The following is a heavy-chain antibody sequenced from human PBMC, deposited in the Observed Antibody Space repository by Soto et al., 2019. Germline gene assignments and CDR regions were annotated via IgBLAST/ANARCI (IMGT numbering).Heavy chain of an antibody. CDR2: IFYTGST. D-gene: IGHD2-15*01. V-gene: IGHV4-30-4*01. J-gene: IGHJ4*02. Sequence: SETLSLTCSVSGGTINSGDYFWSWIRQPPGKGLEWIGSIFYTGSTYYSPSLKSRASMSMDTSKNLFPLRLRSLTAADTAVYFCARVKDTLYRHYYFDYWGQGNPVTVSS. CDR1: GGTINSGDYF. CDR3: ARVKDTLYRHYYFDY.